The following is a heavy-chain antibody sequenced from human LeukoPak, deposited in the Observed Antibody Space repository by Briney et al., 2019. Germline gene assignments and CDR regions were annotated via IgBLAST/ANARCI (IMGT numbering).Heavy chain of an antibody. J-gene: IGHJ6*04. CDR3: ARIPGGDGSDYYYYGMDV. CDR1: GGSISSGGYY. D-gene: IGHD3-10*01. CDR2: IYYSGST. V-gene: IGHV4-31*03. Sequence: SETLSLTCTVSGGSISSGGYYWSWIRQHPGKGLEWIGYIYYSGSTYYNPSLKSRVTISVDTSKNQFSLKLSSVTAADTAVYYCARIPGGDGSDYYYYGMDVRGKGTTVTVSS.